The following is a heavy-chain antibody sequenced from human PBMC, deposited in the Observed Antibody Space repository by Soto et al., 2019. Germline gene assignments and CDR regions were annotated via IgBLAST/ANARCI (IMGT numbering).Heavy chain of an antibody. CDR1: GFTFRSYA. CDR2: ISGSGGST. V-gene: IGHV3-23*01. CDR3: AKGTVYDYVWGTSYFDY. Sequence: PGGSLRLSCAASGFTFRSYAMSWVRQAPGKGLEWVPVISGSGGSTYYADSVKGRFTISRDNSKNTLYLQMNSLRAEDTAVYYCAKGTVYDYVWGTSYFDYWGQGTLVTVSS. J-gene: IGHJ4*02. D-gene: IGHD3-16*01.